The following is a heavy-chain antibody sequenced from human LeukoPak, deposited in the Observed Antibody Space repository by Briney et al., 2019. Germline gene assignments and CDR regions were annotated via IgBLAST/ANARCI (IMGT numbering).Heavy chain of an antibody. CDR3: AKSPCDFWRGGFDP. CDR1: GGSISSYY. CDR2: IYYSGTT. V-gene: IGHV4-59*08. Sequence: PSETLSLTCTVSGGSISSYYWNWIRQPPGKGLEWIGYIYYSGTTNYNPSLKSRVSISVDTSKNQLSLKLTSVTAADTAVYYCAKSPCDFWRGGFDPWGQGTLVTVSS. J-gene: IGHJ5*02. D-gene: IGHD3-3*01.